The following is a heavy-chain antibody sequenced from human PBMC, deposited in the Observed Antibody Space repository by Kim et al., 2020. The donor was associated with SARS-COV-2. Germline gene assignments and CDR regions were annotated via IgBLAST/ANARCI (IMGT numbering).Heavy chain of an antibody. Sequence: GGSLRLSCAASGFTFSSYGMHWVRQAPGKGLEWVAVIWYDGSNKYYADSVKGRFTISRDNSKNTLYLQMNSLRAEDTAVYYCARDISFPGYSYGYYYYYGMDVWGQGTTVTVSS. CDR3: ARDISFPGYSYGYYYYYGMDV. D-gene: IGHD5-18*01. CDR1: GFTFSSYG. J-gene: IGHJ6*02. CDR2: IWYDGSNK. V-gene: IGHV3-33*01.